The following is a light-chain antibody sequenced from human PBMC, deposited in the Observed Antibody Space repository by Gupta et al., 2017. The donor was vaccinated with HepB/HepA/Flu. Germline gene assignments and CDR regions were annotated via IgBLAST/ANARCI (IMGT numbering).Light chain of an antibody. J-gene: IGLJ1*01. CDR1: SSHVGNYNL. CDR2: EVN. Sequence: QSALTQPTPVSGSPEQSITISCTGTSSHVGNYNLVSWYQQHPDKAPKLMIYEVNKRPSGVSNRFSGYKSGNLASLTIAGLQAEDEADYYCCSYAGSSTYVFGTGTKVTVL. V-gene: IGLV2-23*02. CDR3: CSYAGSSTYV.